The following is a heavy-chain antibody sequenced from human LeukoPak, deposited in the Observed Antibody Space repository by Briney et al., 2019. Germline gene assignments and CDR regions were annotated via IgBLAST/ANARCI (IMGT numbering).Heavy chain of an antibody. CDR2: ISHSGST. CDR3: ARGRDYIWGMSGY. D-gene: IGHD3-16*01. CDR1: DGSLSGYW. J-gene: IGHJ4*02. Sequence: SETLPLTCAVYDGSLSGYWWSWIRQSPGKGLEWIGEISHSGSTNYNPSFKSRVTVSGDTSNKQVSLKMTSVTAADTAVYFCARGRDYIWGMSGYWGQGTQVIVSS. V-gene: IGHV4-34*01.